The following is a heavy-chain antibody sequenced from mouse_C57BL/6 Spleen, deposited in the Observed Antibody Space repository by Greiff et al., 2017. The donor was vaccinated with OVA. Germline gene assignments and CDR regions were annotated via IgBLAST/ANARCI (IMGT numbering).Heavy chain of an antibody. CDR1: GFSLTSYG. D-gene: IGHD1-1*01. CDR3: ARSLAGYAMDY. CDR2: IWSGGST. V-gene: IGHV2-5*01. J-gene: IGHJ4*01. Sequence: QVQLQQSGPGLVQPSQSLSITCTVSGFSLTSYGVHWVRQSPGKGLEWLGVIWSGGSTDYNAAFMSRLSITKDNSKSKVFFKLSSLQADDTAIYYCARSLAGYAMDYWGQGTSVTVSS.